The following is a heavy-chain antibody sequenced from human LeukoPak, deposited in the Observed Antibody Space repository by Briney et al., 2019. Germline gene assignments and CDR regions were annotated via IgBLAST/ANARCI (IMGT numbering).Heavy chain of an antibody. CDR2: IYTSGST. J-gene: IGHJ5*02. CDR1: GGSISSYY. D-gene: IGHD6-25*01. V-gene: IGHV4-4*07. CDR3: ARLRKRIAAAGYNWFAP. Sequence: SETLSLTCTVSGGSISSYYWSWIRQPAGKGLEGIGRIYTSGSTNYNPSLKSRVTMSVDTSKNQFSLKLSSVTAADTAVYYCARLRKRIAAAGYNWFAPGGQGTLVTV.